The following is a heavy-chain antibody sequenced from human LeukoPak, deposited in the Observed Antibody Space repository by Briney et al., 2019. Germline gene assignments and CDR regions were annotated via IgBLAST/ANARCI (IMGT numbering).Heavy chain of an antibody. CDR1: GGSISSSSYY. Sequence: SETLSLTCTVSGGSISSSSYYWGWIRQPSGKGLEWIGSIYYSGSTYYNPSLKSRVAISVDTSKNQFSLKLSSVTAADTAVYYCARERSKYWDGSYYYGSGSQIDYWGQGTLVTVSS. J-gene: IGHJ4*02. D-gene: IGHD3-10*01. CDR2: IYYSGST. CDR3: ARERSKYWDGSYYYGSGSQIDY. V-gene: IGHV4-39*07.